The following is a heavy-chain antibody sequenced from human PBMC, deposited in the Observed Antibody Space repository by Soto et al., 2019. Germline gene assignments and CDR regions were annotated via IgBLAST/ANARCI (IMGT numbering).Heavy chain of an antibody. D-gene: IGHD3-10*01. CDR3: ARDYGSGGFYYYYGMDV. J-gene: IGHJ6*02. V-gene: IGHV3-30-3*01. Sequence: GGSLRLSCAASGFTFSSYAMHWVRQAPGKGLEWVAVISYDGSNKYYADSVKGRFTISRDNSKNTLYLQMNSLRAEDTAVYYCARDYGSGGFYYYYGMDVWGQGTTVTVSS. CDR2: ISYDGSNK. CDR1: GFTFSSYA.